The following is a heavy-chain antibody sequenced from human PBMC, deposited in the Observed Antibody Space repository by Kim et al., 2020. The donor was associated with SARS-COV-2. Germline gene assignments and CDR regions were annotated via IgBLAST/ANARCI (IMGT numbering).Heavy chain of an antibody. V-gene: IGHV1-2*02. CDR2: NPNRGGT. J-gene: IGHJ4*02. Sequence: NPNRGGTNYARKFQGRVTMTRETSISTAYMELSRLGSDDTAVYYCSRGYDYWGQGTLVTVSS. CDR3: SRGYDY.